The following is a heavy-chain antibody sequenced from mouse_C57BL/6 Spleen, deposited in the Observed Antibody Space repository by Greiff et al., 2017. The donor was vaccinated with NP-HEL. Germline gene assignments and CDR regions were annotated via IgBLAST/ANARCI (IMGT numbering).Heavy chain of an antibody. V-gene: IGHV1-42*01. CDR3: ARGGFTTVVAHYYAMDY. J-gene: IGHJ4*01. Sequence: EVQLQQSGPELVKPGASVKISCKASGYSFTGYYMNWVKQSPEKSLEWIGEINPSTGGTTYNQKFKAKATLTVDKSSSTAYMQLKSLTSEDSAVYYCARGGFTTVVAHYYAMDYWGQGTSVTVSS. D-gene: IGHD1-1*01. CDR2: INPSTGGT. CDR1: GYSFTGYY.